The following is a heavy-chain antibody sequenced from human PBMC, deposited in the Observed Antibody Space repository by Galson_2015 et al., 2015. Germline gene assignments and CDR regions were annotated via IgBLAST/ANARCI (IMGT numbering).Heavy chain of an antibody. CDR2: INQGGSEK. CDR3: ATGYSSGWPENAFDM. CDR1: GFTFSRYW. J-gene: IGHJ3*02. D-gene: IGHD6-19*01. V-gene: IGHV3-7*01. Sequence: SLRLSCAASGFTFSRYWMSWVRQAPGKGLEWVANINQGGSEKYYVGSVKGRFTISRDNAKNSLYLQMNSLRAEDTAVYYCATGYSSGWPENAFDMWGQGTMVTVSS.